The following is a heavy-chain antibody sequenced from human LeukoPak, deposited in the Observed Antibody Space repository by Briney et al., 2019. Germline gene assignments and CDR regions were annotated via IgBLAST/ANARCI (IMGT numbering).Heavy chain of an antibody. D-gene: IGHD3-22*01. CDR3: ARSHFDYYDSSGYYYDQDAFDI. CDR1: GFTFSDHY. J-gene: IGHJ3*02. CDR2: TRNKANSYTT. Sequence: GGSLRLSCAASGFTFSDHYMDWVRQAPGKGLEWVGRTRNKANSYTTEYAASVKGRFTISRDDSKNSLYLQMNSLKTEDTAVYYCARSHFDYYDSSGYYYDQDAFDIWGQGTMVTVSS. V-gene: IGHV3-72*01.